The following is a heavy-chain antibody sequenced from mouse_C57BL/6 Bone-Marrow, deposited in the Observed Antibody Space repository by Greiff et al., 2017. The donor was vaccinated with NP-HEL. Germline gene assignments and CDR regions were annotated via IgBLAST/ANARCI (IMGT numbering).Heavy chain of an antibody. D-gene: IGHD2-1*01. V-gene: IGHV1-82*01. CDR1: GYAFSSSW. CDR3: AVYYGNPYFDY. CDR2: IYPGDGDT. J-gene: IGHJ2*01. Sequence: VKLQESGPELVKPGASVKISCKASGYAFSSSWMNWVKQRPGKGLEWIGRIYPGDGDTNYNGKFKGKATLTADKSSSTAYMQLSSLTSEDSAVYFCAVYYGNPYFDYWGQGTTLTVSS.